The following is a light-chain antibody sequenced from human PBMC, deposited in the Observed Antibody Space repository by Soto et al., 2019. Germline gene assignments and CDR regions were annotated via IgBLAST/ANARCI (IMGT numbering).Light chain of an antibody. Sequence: DIVMTQSPDSLAVSLGERATINCKSSQSVLYSSNNKNYLAWYQQKPGQPPKLLIYWASTRESGVPDRFSGSGSWTDFPLVISSVQAEDVAVYCCQQYYSTPQTFGQGTKVEIK. CDR2: WAS. V-gene: IGKV4-1*01. CDR3: QQYYSTPQT. J-gene: IGKJ1*01. CDR1: QSVLYSSNNKNY.